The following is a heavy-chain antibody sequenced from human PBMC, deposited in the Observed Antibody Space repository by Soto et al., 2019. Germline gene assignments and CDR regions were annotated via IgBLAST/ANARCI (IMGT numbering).Heavy chain of an antibody. J-gene: IGHJ5*02. CDR3: ARDGYGSGNNWFDP. D-gene: IGHD3-10*01. Sequence: SETLSLTCSVSGAALNSGNYYWSWIRQPPGKGLEWIAYIYHSGSTYYNPSLKSRVTISVDRSKNQFSLKLSSVTAADTAVYYCARDGYGSGNNWFDPWGQGTLVTVSS. CDR1: GAALNSGNYY. CDR2: IYHSGST. V-gene: IGHV4-61*01.